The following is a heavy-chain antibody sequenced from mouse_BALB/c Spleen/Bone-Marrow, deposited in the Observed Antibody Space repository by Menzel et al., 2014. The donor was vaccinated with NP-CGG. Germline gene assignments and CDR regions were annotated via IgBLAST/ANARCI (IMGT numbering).Heavy chain of an antibody. CDR3: ARLDVRGY. CDR2: ISDGSSTI. Sequence: EVKLMESGGGLVQPGGSRKLSCAASGFTFSSFGMHWVRQAPEKGLEWVAYISDGSSTIYYADTVKGRFTIFRDNPKNTLFLQMTSLRSEDTAMYYCARLDVRGYWGQGTTLTVSS. J-gene: IGHJ2*01. CDR1: GFTFSSFG. V-gene: IGHV5-17*02.